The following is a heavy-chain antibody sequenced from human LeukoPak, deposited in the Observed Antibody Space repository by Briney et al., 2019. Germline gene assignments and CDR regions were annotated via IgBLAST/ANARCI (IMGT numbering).Heavy chain of an antibody. CDR3: AKTAAAGTPTNFDY. J-gene: IGHJ4*02. Sequence: GGSLRLSCTASGFTFNSYTMNWVRQAPGKGLEWVSIISASGGGTYYADSVKGRFTISRDNSKNTLYLQMNSLRAEDTAIYYCAKTAAAGTPTNFDYWGQGTLVTVSS. CDR2: ISASGGGT. CDR1: GFTFNSYT. V-gene: IGHV3-23*01. D-gene: IGHD6-13*01.